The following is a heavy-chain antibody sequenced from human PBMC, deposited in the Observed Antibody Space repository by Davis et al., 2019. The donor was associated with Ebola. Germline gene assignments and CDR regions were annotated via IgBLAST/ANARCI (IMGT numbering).Heavy chain of an antibody. Sequence: GESLKISCKGSGNSFTSHWIGWVRQMPGKGLEWMGIIYTGDSDTRYSPSFRGQVTISADKSMKTAFLQWSSLKASDSGMYYCASLRRTISGMDDGFDIWGQGIMVTVSS. V-gene: IGHV5-51*01. J-gene: IGHJ3*02. D-gene: IGHD2-15*01. CDR3: ASLRRTISGMDDGFDI. CDR1: GNSFTSHW. CDR2: IYTGDSDT.